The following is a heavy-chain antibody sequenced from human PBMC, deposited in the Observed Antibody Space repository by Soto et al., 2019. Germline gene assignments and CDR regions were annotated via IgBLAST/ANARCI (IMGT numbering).Heavy chain of an antibody. CDR3: ARDPGGYCDAGSCYYFDY. CDR1: GYSLTTYY. J-gene: IGHJ4*02. D-gene: IGHD2-15*01. Sequence: QVHLVQSGAEVKKPGASVKVSCKASGYSLTTYYMHWVRQAPGEGLEWMGRIDPSGTSTTYALKFQGRVTMSRDTSTSTVHLEVTSLRSEDTAVYFCARDPGGYCDAGSCYYFDYWGQGTLVSVSS. V-gene: IGHV1-46*01. CDR2: IDPSGTST.